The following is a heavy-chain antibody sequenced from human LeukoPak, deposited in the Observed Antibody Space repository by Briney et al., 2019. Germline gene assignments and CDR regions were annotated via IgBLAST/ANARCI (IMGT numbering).Heavy chain of an antibody. D-gene: IGHD3-22*01. CDR1: GGSISSYY. CDR2: IYTSGST. Sequence: SQTLSLTCTVSGGSISSYYWSWIRQPAGKGLEWIGRIYTSGSTNYNPSLKSRVTMSVDTSKNQFSLKLSSVTAADTAVYYCAREGAPDYYDTSGGDYWGQGTLVTVSS. J-gene: IGHJ4*02. V-gene: IGHV4-4*07. CDR3: AREGAPDYYDTSGGDY.